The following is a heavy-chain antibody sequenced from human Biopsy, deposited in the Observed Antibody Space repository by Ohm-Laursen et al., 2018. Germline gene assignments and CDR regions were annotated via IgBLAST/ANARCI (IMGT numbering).Heavy chain of an antibody. V-gene: IGHV4-34*01. CDR2: INHSGRT. CDR1: GESFNGYY. Sequence: TLSLTCAVYGESFNGYYWSWIRQTPGKGLEWIGEINHSGRTNNNPSLKSRVTISADTAKNQFSLKERSVTAAETAVYYCVRGVDYYDPYHYYALDVWGQGTTVTVSS. J-gene: IGHJ6*02. D-gene: IGHD3-22*01. CDR3: VRGVDYYDPYHYYALDV.